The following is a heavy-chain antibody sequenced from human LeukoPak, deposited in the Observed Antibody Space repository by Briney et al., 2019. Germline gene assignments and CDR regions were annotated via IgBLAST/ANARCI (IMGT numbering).Heavy chain of an antibody. CDR3: ASVSHPGSRSGSYSLGWYYYYYYMDV. CDR1: GGTFSSYA. Sequence: ASVKVPCKASGGTFSSYAISWVRQAPGQGLEWMGGIIPIFGTANYAQKFQGRVTITADESTSTASIELSSLRSEDTAVYYCASVSHPGSRSGSYSLGWYYYYYYMDVWGKGTTVTISS. CDR2: IIPIFGTA. J-gene: IGHJ6*03. D-gene: IGHD3-10*01. V-gene: IGHV1-69*13.